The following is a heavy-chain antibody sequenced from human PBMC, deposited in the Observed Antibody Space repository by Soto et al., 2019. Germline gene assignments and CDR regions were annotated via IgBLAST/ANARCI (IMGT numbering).Heavy chain of an antibody. CDR1: GFSLSTSGVG. CDR3: AHRVVTTTRYYFDY. V-gene: IGHV2-5*02. D-gene: IGHD2-21*02. J-gene: IGHJ4*02. Sequence: QITLKESGPTLVNPTQTLTLTCTFSGFSLSTSGVGVGWIRQPPGKALEWLAVIYWDDDKRYSPSLKSRLTITKDTSKNQVVLTMTNMDPVDTATYYCAHRVVTTTRYYFDYWGQGTLVTVSS. CDR2: IYWDDDK.